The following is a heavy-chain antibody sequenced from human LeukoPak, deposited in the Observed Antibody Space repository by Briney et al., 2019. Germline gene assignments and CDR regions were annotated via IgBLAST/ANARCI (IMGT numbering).Heavy chain of an antibody. CDR2: ISNSGGSII. CDR1: GFTFSSYS. Sequence: GGSLRLSCAASGFTFSSYSKNWVRQAPGKGLEWVSHISNSGGSIIYYADSVEGRFTISRDNARDSLYLQMNSLRVEDTAVYYCVKVSGDFWGQGTLVAVSS. V-gene: IGHV3-48*04. CDR3: VKVSGDF. J-gene: IGHJ4*02.